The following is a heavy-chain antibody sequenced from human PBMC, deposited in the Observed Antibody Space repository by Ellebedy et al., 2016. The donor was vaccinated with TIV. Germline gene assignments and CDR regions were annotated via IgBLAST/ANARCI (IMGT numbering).Heavy chain of an antibody. CDR2: INPNSGGT. V-gene: IGHV1-2*02. Sequence: ASVKVSCKASGYTFTGYYMHWVRQAPGQGLEWMGWINPNSGGTNYAQKFQGRVTMTRDTSISTAYMELSRLRSDDTAVYYCARDLWLVPTFDYWGQGTLVTVSS. J-gene: IGHJ4*02. CDR1: GYTFTGYY. CDR3: ARDLWLVPTFDY. D-gene: IGHD6-19*01.